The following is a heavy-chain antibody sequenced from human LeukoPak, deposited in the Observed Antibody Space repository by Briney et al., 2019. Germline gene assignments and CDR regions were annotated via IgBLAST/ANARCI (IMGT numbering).Heavy chain of an antibody. D-gene: IGHD1-26*01. CDR1: GYTFTSYG. Sequence: ASVKVSCKASGYTFTSYGISWVRQAPGQGLEWMGWISAYNGNTNYAQKFQGRVTMTRNTSISTAYMELSSLRSEDTAVYYCARGGPSVGATHWYFDLWGRGTLVTVSS. CDR3: ARGGPSVGATHWYFDL. V-gene: IGHV1-18*01. CDR2: ISAYNGNT. J-gene: IGHJ2*01.